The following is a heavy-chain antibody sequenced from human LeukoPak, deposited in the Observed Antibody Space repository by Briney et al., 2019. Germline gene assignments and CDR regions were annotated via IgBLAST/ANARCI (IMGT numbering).Heavy chain of an antibody. CDR3: ARGVAAAGTGFDC. D-gene: IGHD6-13*01. J-gene: IGHJ4*02. Sequence: SETLSLTCAVSGGSISSSNWWSWVRQPPGKGLEWIGEIYHSGSTNYNPSLKSRVTISVDKSKNQFSLKLSSVTAADTAVYYCARGVAAAGTGFDCWGQGALVTVSS. V-gene: IGHV4-4*02. CDR1: GGSISSSNW. CDR2: IYHSGST.